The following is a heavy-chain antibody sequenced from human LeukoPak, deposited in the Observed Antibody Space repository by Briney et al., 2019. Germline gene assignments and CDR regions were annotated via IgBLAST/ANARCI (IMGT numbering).Heavy chain of an antibody. V-gene: IGHV4-59*01. D-gene: IGHD2-21*02. J-gene: IGHJ5*02. CDR3: ARVVRGVVTSNWFDP. CDR1: GLSFNNNY. Sequence: SAPLSLTCSVFGLSFNNNYWSWIRQPPGKELEWIGFVTSRRTSNYNPSLKSRVVISIDTSKNQFSLALTSVTPADTAVYYCARVVRGVVTSNWFDPWGQGTLGSVSS. CDR2: VTSRRTS.